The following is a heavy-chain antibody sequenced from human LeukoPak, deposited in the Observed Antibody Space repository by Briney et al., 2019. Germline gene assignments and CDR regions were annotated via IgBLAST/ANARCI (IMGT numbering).Heavy chain of an antibody. J-gene: IGHJ4*02. Sequence: PGGSLRLSCAAFGFTFDDYAMHWVRQAPGKGLEWVSGISWNSGSIGYADSVKGRFTISRDNAKNSLYLQMNSLRAEDTALYYCAKAYDFWSGYPDYWGQGTLVTVSS. CDR3: AKAYDFWSGYPDY. V-gene: IGHV3-9*01. CDR1: GFTFDDYA. D-gene: IGHD3-3*01. CDR2: ISWNSGSI.